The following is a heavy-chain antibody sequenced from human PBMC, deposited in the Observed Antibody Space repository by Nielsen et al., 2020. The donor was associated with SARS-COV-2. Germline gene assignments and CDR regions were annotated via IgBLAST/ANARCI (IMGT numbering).Heavy chain of an antibody. J-gene: IGHJ4*02. Sequence: GGSLRLSCVTSGFSFDNYAMHWVRQAPGKGLEWVSGINWHSGSLGYADSVKGRFTVSRDNARNSLFLQMDSLTSDDTALYYCARDPGSSTWYYFDYWGQGALVTVSS. V-gene: IGHV3-9*01. CDR3: ARDPGSSTWYYFDY. CDR1: GFSFDNYA. D-gene: IGHD2-2*01. CDR2: INWHSGSL.